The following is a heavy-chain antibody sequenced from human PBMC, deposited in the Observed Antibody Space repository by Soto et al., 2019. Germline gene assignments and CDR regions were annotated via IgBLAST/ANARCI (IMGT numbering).Heavy chain of an antibody. J-gene: IGHJ4*02. CDR2: IFSSGST. V-gene: IGHV4-4*07. CDR3: AREGSYSAYNFAHGIQLWSFDF. D-gene: IGHD5-12*01. Sequence: SEALSVNCPVSGCSIKTFYWSWVRQPAGKGLEWIGRIFSSGSTSFNPSLESRVAMSVDTSKNHFSLNLSSVTAADMAVYYCAREGSYSAYNFAHGIQLWSFDFWGQGAQVTVSS. CDR1: GCSIKTFY.